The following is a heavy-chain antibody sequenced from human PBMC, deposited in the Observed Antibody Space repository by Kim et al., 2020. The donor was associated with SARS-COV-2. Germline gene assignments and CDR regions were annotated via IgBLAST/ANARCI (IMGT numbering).Heavy chain of an antibody. V-gene: IGHV1-3*01. CDR1: GYTFTSYA. D-gene: IGHD3-22*01. CDR2: VNVANGNT. J-gene: IGHJ3*02. Sequence: ASVKVSCKASGYTFTSYALHWVRQAPGQRLEWMGWVNVANGNTKYSKKFQGRITITRDTSASTAYMELSSLRSEDTAVYYCARDQVTYYYDTSGYHDDAFDIWGQGTMVTVSS. CDR3: ARDQVTYYYDTSGYHDDAFDI.